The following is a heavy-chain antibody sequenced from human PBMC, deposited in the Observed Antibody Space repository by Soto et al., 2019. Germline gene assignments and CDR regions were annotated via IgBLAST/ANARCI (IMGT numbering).Heavy chain of an antibody. Sequence: SETLSLTCTVSGGSISNYYWSWIRQPPGKGLEWIGYIYYSGSTKYNPSLKSRVTIAVATSKKQFSLKRTSVTAADTAAYYCARDRTSWGSAGDVYFYGMDVWGQGTTVTVSS. V-gene: IGHV4-59*01. D-gene: IGHD2-21*01. CDR1: GGSISNYY. CDR2: IYYSGST. J-gene: IGHJ6*02. CDR3: ARDRTSWGSAGDVYFYGMDV.